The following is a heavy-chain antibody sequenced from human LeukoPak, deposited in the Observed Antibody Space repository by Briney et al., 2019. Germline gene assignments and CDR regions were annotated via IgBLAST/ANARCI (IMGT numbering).Heavy chain of an antibody. J-gene: IGHJ4*02. CDR2: ISGSGGGT. Sequence: GGSLRLSCAASGFTFRSYAMNWVRQAPGKGREWVSGISGSGGGTYYADSVKGRFTISRDNSKNTLYLQMNSLRAEDTAVYYCAKDPYGDYVRYFDYWGQGTLVTVSS. CDR3: AKDPYGDYVRYFDY. D-gene: IGHD4-17*01. CDR1: GFTFRSYA. V-gene: IGHV3-23*01.